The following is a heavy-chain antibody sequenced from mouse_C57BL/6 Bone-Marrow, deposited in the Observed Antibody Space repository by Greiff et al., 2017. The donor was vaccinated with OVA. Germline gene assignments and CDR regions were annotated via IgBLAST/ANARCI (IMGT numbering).Heavy chain of an antibody. CDR2: IYPSDSET. CDR3: ALFITTVVGVDY. D-gene: IGHD1-1*01. J-gene: IGHJ4*01. CDR1: GYTFTSYW. Sequence: VQLQQSGAELVRPGSSVKLSCKASGYTFTSYWMDWVKQRPGQGLEWIGNIYPSDSETHYNQKFKDKATLTVDKSSSTAYMQLSSLTSEDSAVYYCALFITTVVGVDYWGQGTSVTVSS. V-gene: IGHV1-61*01.